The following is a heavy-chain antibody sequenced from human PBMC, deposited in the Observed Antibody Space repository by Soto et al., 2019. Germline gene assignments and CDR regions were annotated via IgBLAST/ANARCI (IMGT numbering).Heavy chain of an antibody. CDR3: ALQVVLAADSPSGFAY. Sequence: SLSHSCAAPGVPFSNYGMHWVRQAPGQGLEWVAVISYDGRNRYYADSVKGRFTISRDNSKNTVYLQMNSMRAEDTALYYCALQVVLAADSPSGFAYSPQGTLV. CDR2: ISYDGRNR. D-gene: IGHD2-8*02. CDR1: GVPFSNYG. J-gene: IGHJ4*02. V-gene: IGHV3-30*03.